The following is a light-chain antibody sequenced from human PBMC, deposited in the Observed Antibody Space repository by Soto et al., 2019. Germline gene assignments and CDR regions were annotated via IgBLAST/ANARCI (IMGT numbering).Light chain of an antibody. CDR1: GSNIGSNS. CDR3: GTWESYLSVAV. Sequence: QSVLTQPPSVSAAPGQTVTISCSGSGSNIGSNSVSWYQHVPGTAPKLLLYDNNKRPSGIPDRFFGYKSGTSATLGITGLQTADEADYYCGTWESYLSVAVFGGGTKVTVL. J-gene: IGLJ2*01. V-gene: IGLV1-51*01. CDR2: DNN.